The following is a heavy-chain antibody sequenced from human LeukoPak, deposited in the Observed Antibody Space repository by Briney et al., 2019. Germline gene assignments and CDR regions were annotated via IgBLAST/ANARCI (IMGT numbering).Heavy chain of an antibody. CDR3: ARGVYIAAAQYAY. V-gene: IGHV4-30-2*01. J-gene: IGHJ4*02. CDR2: IYHSGST. CDR1: GGSISSGGYS. D-gene: IGHD6-13*01. Sequence: SETLSLTCAVSGGSISSGGYSWSWIRQPPGKGLEWIGYIYHSGSTYYNPSLKSRVTISVDRSKNQFSLKLSSVTAADTAVYYCARGVYIAAAQYAYWGQGTLVTVSS.